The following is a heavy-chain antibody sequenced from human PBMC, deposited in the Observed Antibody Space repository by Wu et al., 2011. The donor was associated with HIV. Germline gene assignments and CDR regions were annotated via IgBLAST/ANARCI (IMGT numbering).Heavy chain of an antibody. D-gene: IGHD2-21*02. J-gene: IGHJ3*02. Sequence: QVQLVQSGAEVKKPGASVKVSCKASGYTFIGYYMHWVRQAPGQGLEWMGRINPNSGGTNYAQKFQGRVTMTRDTSISTVYLQLSGLRSDDTAVYYCARERCPSNKDCFGTFDIWGQGTKVTVSS. CDR2: INPNSGGT. CDR3: ARERCPSNKDCFGTFDI. V-gene: IGHV1-2*06. CDR1: GYTFIGYY.